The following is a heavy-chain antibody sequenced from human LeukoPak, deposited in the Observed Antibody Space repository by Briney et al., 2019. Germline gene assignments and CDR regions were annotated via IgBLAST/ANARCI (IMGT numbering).Heavy chain of an antibody. CDR1: GFTFSSYA. V-gene: IGHV3-23*01. CDR2: ISSSGGTT. J-gene: IGHJ4*02. CDR3: ARGALFDY. Sequence: GGSLRLSCAASGFTFSSYAMNWVRQAPGKGLEWVSVISSSGGTTYYSDSVKGRFIISRDNSKNTLYLQMNSLRAEDTAVYYCARGALFDYWGQGTLVTVSS.